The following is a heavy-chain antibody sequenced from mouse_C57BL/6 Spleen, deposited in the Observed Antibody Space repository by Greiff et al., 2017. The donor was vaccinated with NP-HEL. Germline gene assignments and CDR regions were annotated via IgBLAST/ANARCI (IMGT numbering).Heavy chain of an antibody. CDR2: IWSDGST. CDR3: ARHFGNYLYAMDY. Sequence: VKLQESGPGLVAPSQSLSITCTVSGFSLTSYGVHWVRQPPGKGLEWLVVIWSDGSTTYNSALKSRLSISKDNSKSQVFLKMNSLQTDDTAMYYCARHFGNYLYAMDYWGQGTSVTVSS. V-gene: IGHV2-6-1*01. CDR1: GFSLTSYG. J-gene: IGHJ4*01. D-gene: IGHD2-1*01.